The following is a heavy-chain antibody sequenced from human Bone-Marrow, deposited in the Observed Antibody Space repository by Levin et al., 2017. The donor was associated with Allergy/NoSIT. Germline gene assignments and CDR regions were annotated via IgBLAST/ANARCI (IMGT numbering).Heavy chain of an antibody. V-gene: IGHV4-61*01. J-gene: IGHJ6*03. CDR3: ARDFDYYYYMDV. CDR2: IDYSGIT. Sequence: AWGSLRLSCTVSGASVSSGSNYWSWIRHSPGKGLEWIGCIDYSGITKYNPSLRSRVTISADTSKNQFSLTLNSVTAADTAMYYCARDFDYYYYMDVWGKGTTVTVSS. CDR1: GASVSSGSNY.